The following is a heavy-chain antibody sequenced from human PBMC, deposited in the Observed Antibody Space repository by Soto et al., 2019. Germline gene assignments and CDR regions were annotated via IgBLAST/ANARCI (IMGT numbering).Heavy chain of an antibody. Sequence: PGWSLRLSCGASGFIFSKYSMNLVRQAPGKGLEWLSYISSNSVTIYYADSVRGRFTILRDNAKNSLYLQMNSLRDEDTAVYYCAREDILVNRSFEYWGEGALVTVSS. D-gene: IGHD5-12*01. V-gene: IGHV3-48*02. CDR3: AREDILVNRSFEY. CDR1: GFIFSKYS. CDR2: ISSNSVTI. J-gene: IGHJ4*02.